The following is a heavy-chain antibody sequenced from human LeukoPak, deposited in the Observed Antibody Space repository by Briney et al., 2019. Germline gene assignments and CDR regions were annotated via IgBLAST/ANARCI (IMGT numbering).Heavy chain of an antibody. CDR2: IYSGGST. Sequence: SETLSLTCTVSGGSVSSVSYYWRWIRQPPGKGLEWIGTIYSGGSTYYNPSLKSRVTISVDTSNNQFSLQLTSVTAADTAVYFCSSSGWHVGKYDYWGQGTLVTVSS. CDR1: GGSVSSVSYY. J-gene: IGHJ4*02. D-gene: IGHD6-25*01. CDR3: SSSGWHVGKYDY. V-gene: IGHV4-39*07.